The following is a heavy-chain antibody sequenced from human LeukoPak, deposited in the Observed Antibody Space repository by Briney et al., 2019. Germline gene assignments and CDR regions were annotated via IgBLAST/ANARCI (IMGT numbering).Heavy chain of an antibody. CDR3: ARDRVHCGGDCYSDAFDI. CDR2: ISSSSSYT. V-gene: IGHV3-11*06. J-gene: IGHJ3*02. Sequence: PGRSLRLSCAASGFTFSDYYMSWIRQAPGKGLEWVSYISSSSSYTNYADSVKGRFTISRDNAKNSLYLQMNSLRAEDTAVYYCARDRVHCGGDCYSDAFDIWGQGTMVTVSS. D-gene: IGHD2-21*02. CDR1: GFTFSDYY.